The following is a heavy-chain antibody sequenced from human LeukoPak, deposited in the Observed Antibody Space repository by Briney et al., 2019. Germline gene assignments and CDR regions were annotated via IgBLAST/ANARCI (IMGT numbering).Heavy chain of an antibody. CDR3: ARVGTAMVKFGN. V-gene: IGHV1-2*02. D-gene: IGHD5-18*01. J-gene: IGHJ4*02. CDR2: INPNSGGT. Sequence: ASVKVSCKASGYTFTGYYMHWVRQAPGQRLEWRGWINPNSGGTNYAQKFQGRVTMTRDTSISTAYMELSRLRSDDTAVYYRARVGTAMVKFGNWGQGTLVTVSS. CDR1: GYTFTGYY.